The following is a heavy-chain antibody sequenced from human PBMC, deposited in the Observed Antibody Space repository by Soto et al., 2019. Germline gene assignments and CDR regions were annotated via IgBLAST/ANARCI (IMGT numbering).Heavy chain of an antibody. CDR3: ASGWSGYTDY. D-gene: IGHD3-3*01. Sequence: ASVKVSCKASGGTFSTYAISWVRQAPGQGLEWMGWISAYNGNTNYAQKLQGRVTMTTDTSTSTAYMELRSLRSDDTAVYYCASGWSGYTDYWGQGTLVTVSS. CDR1: GGTFSTYA. V-gene: IGHV1-18*01. J-gene: IGHJ4*02. CDR2: ISAYNGNT.